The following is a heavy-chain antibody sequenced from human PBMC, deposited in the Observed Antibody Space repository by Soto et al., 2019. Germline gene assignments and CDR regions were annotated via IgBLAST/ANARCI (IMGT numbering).Heavy chain of an antibody. CDR3: ARARIVVAGTIVDY. D-gene: IGHD6-19*01. V-gene: IGHV4-38-2*01. Sequence: PSETLSLTCAVSGYSISSGYYCGWIRQPPGKGLEWIGSIYHSGNTYYSPSLKSRVTISVDTSKNHFSLKLSSVTAADTAVYYCARARIVVAGTIVDYWGQGTLVTVSS. CDR2: IYHSGNT. CDR1: GYSISSGYY. J-gene: IGHJ4*02.